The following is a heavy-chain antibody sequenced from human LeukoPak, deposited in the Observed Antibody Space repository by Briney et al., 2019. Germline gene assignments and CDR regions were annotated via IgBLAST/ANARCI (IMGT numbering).Heavy chain of an antibody. Sequence: ASVKVSCKASGYTFTGYYIHWVRQAPGQGLEWMGWINPNSGGTNYAQKFQGWVTMTRDTSISTAYMELSRLRSDDTALYYCARGQSSNYDFWSGYANWFDPWGQGTLVTVSS. CDR2: INPNSGGT. CDR1: GYTFTGYY. J-gene: IGHJ5*02. D-gene: IGHD3-3*01. CDR3: ARGQSSNYDFWSGYANWFDP. V-gene: IGHV1-2*04.